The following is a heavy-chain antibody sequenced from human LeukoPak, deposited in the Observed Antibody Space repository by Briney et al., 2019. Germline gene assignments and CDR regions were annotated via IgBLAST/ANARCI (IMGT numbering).Heavy chain of an antibody. J-gene: IGHJ4*02. CDR1: GFTFSSYG. CDR3: AKGTAPGYCSGGSCYDLDY. D-gene: IGHD2-15*01. V-gene: IGHV3-30*02. Sequence: GGSLRLSCAASGFTFSSYGMHWVRQAPGKGLEWVAFIRYDGSNKYYADSVKGRFTIPRDNSKNTLYLQMNSLRAEDTAVYYCAKGTAPGYCSGGSCYDLDYWGQGTLVTVSS. CDR2: IRYDGSNK.